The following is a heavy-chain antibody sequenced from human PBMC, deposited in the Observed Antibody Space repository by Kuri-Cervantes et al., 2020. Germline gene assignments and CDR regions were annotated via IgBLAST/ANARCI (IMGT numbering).Heavy chain of an antibody. V-gene: IGHV4-59*01. CDR1: GGSISSYY. D-gene: IGHD3-10*01. CDR2: IFYSGST. CDR3: ARGPYYYGSGRARYYYMDV. Sequence: GSLRLSCTVSGGSISSYYWSWIRQPPGKGLEWIGYIFYSGSTNYNPSLQSRVTISVDPSKNQFSLRLSSVTAADTAVYYCARGPYYYGSGRARYYYMDVWGKGTTVTVSS. J-gene: IGHJ6*03.